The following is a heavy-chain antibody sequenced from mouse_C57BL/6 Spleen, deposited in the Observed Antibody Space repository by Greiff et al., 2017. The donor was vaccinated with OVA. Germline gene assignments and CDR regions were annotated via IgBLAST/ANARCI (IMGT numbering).Heavy chain of an antibody. CDR1: GFSLSTFGMG. CDR3: ARIADDYGSSYYFDY. CDR2: IWWDDDK. Sequence: QVTLKECGPGILQPSQTLSLTCSFSGFSLSTFGMGVGWIRQPSGKGLEWLAHIWWDDDKYYNPALKSRLTISKDTSKNQVFLKIANVDTADTATYYCARIADDYGSSYYFDYWGQGTTLTVSS. J-gene: IGHJ2*01. V-gene: IGHV8-8*01. D-gene: IGHD1-1*01.